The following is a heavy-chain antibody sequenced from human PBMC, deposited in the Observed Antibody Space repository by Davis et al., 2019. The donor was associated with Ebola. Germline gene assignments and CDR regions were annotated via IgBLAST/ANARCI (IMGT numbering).Heavy chain of an antibody. D-gene: IGHD3-3*01. CDR3: AGGITIFGVVDV. V-gene: IGHV1-18*01. CDR1: GYTFTSYG. J-gene: IGHJ6*02. CDR2: ISAYNGNT. Sequence: ASVKVSCKASGYTFTSYGISWVRQAPGQGLEWMGWISAYNGNTNYAQKLQGRVTMTTDKSTSTAYMELSSLRSEDTAVYYCAGGITIFGVVDVWGQGTTVTVSS.